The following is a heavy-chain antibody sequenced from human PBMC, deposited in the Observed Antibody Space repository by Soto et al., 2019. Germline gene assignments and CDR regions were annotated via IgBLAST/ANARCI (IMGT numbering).Heavy chain of an antibody. CDR2: INHSGST. V-gene: IGHV4-34*01. D-gene: IGHD3-22*01. Sequence: SESTYIARAAYGGRFSGSYWSWTRQHPGKGLEWIGEINHSGSTNYNPSLKSRVTISVDTSKNQFSLKLSSVTAADTAVYYCARGLRRPTMIVVVIPRPHGWFDPWGQGTLVTVSS. CDR1: GGRFSGSY. J-gene: IGHJ5*02. CDR3: ARGLRRPTMIVVVIPRPHGWFDP.